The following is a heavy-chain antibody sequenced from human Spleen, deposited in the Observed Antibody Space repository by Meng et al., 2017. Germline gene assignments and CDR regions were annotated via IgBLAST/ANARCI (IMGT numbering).Heavy chain of an antibody. CDR2: VYNSGST. CDR3: ARGPEAPYSSGWIFDY. Sequence: GLVVPWDALSPRCNFCGGTVVMCSFYWTVIRQPPGKVLEWIGYVYNSGSTDYNLSLKSQITISVDTSKNQFSLKLSSVTAADTAVYYCARGPEAPYSSGWIFDYWGQGTLVTVSS. J-gene: IGHJ4*02. V-gene: IGHV4-61*01. CDR1: GGTVVMCSFY. D-gene: IGHD6-19*01.